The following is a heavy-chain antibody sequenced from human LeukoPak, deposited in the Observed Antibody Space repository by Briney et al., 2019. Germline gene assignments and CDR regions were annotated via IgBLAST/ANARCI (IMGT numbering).Heavy chain of an antibody. Sequence: GGSLRLSCAASGFTFTSYWMHWVRQAPGKGLVWVSRINSDGSSTSYADSVKGRFTISRDNAKNTLYLQMNSLRAEDTALYYCASLVYSKGYYYGMDVWGQGTTVTVSS. CDR2: INSDGSST. CDR1: GFTFTSYW. D-gene: IGHD4-11*01. CDR3: ASLVYSKGYYYGMDV. J-gene: IGHJ6*02. V-gene: IGHV3-74*01.